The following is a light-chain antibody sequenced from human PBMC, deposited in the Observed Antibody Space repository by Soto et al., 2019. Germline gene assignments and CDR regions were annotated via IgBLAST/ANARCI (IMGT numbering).Light chain of an antibody. CDR1: SSDVGGYNY. J-gene: IGLJ2*01. Sequence: QSALTQPPSASGSPGQSVTISCTGTSSDVGGYNYVSWYQQHPGKAPKLMIYEVSKRPSGVPDRFSGSKSGNTASLTVSGLQAEDEADYYCSSYAGSNTYVVFGGWTKVTVL. V-gene: IGLV2-8*01. CDR2: EVS. CDR3: SSYAGSNTYVV.